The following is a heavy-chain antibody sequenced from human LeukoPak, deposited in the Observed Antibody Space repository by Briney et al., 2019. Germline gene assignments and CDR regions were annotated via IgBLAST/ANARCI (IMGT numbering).Heavy chain of an antibody. CDR3: ARARSSYGYGDAFDI. V-gene: IGHV3-30*04. D-gene: IGHD5-18*01. J-gene: IGHJ3*02. Sequence: GGSLRLSCAASGFTFITYAMHWVRQAPRKGLEWVAVISYDGSSKYYADSVKGRSTISRDNSKTTLYLQMNSLRAEDTAVYYCARARSSYGYGDAFDIWGQETMVTVSS. CDR2: ISYDGSSK. CDR1: GFTFITYA.